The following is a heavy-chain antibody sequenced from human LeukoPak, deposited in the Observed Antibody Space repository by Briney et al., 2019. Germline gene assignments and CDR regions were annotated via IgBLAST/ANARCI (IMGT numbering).Heavy chain of an antibody. CDR2: IYYSGST. CDR3: ARADYGQDY. Sequence: SETLSLTCTVSGGSISSYYWSWIRQPPGKGLGWIGYIYYSGSTNYNPSLKSRVTISVDTSKNQFSLKLSSVTAADTAVYYCARADYGQDYWGQGTLVTVSS. D-gene: IGHD4-17*01. CDR1: GGSISSYY. V-gene: IGHV4-59*12. J-gene: IGHJ4*02.